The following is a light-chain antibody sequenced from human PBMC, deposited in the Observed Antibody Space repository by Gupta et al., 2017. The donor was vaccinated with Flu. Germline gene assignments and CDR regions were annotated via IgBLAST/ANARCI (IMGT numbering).Light chain of an antibody. CDR2: EVN. Sequence: QSALTQPASVSGSPGHSITISCTGTSTDVGGYNHVSWYQQHPGKAPKLIIYEVNYRPSGVSDRFSGSKSGNTASLTISGLQAEDEADYYCNSYTTIGGFWVLGGGTKLTVL. CDR3: NSYTTIGGFWV. V-gene: IGLV2-14*01. CDR1: STDVGGYNH. J-gene: IGLJ3*02.